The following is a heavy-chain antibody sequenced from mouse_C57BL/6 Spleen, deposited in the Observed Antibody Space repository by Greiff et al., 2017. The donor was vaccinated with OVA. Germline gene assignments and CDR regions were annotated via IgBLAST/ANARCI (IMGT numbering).Heavy chain of an antibody. V-gene: IGHV3-6*01. CDR3: AREGDYDDGDYAMDY. J-gene: IGHJ4*01. Sequence: EVKLMESGPGLVKPSQSLSLTCSVTGYSITSGYYWNWIRQFPGNKLEWMGYISYDGSNNYNPSLKNRISITRDTSKNQFFLKLNSVTTEDTATYYCAREGDYDDGDYAMDYWGQGTSVTVSS. CDR1: GYSITSGYY. D-gene: IGHD2-4*01. CDR2: ISYDGSN.